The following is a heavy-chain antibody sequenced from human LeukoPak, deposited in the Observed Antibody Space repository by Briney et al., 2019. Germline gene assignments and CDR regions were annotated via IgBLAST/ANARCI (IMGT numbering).Heavy chain of an antibody. CDR3: AREEGLDY. Sequence: GGSLRLSCAASGFSFSSYEMNWVRQAPGKGLEWVSYISSSGSTKEYADSVKGRFTITRDNAKNSLYLQMNSLRVEDTAVYYCAREEGLDYWGQGTLVTVSS. CDR2: ISSSGSTK. J-gene: IGHJ4*02. V-gene: IGHV3-48*03. D-gene: IGHD6-19*01. CDR1: GFSFSSYE.